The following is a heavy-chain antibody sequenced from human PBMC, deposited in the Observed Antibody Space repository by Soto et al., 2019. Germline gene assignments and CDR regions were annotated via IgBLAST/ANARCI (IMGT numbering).Heavy chain of an antibody. J-gene: IGHJ6*02. CDR1: GYSFTSYW. CDR3: ARSPAIVVVTAIDPYYYYGMDV. D-gene: IGHD2-21*02. CDR2: IDPSDSYT. Sequence: PGESLKISCKGSGYSFTSYWISWVRQMPGKGLEWMGRIDPSDSYTNYSPSFQGHVTISADKSISTAYLQWSSLKASDTAMYYCARSPAIVVVTAIDPYYYYGMDVWGQGTTVTVSS. V-gene: IGHV5-10-1*01.